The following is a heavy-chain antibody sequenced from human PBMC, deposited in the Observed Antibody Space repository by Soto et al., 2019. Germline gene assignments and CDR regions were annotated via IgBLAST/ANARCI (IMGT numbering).Heavy chain of an antibody. CDR2: IYWDDDK. D-gene: IGHD6-13*01. Sequence: VSGPTLVNPTQTLTLTCTFSGFSLSTSGVGVGWIRQPPGKALEWLALIYWDDDKRYSPSLKSRLTITKDTSKNQVVLTMTNMDPVDTATYYCAHSVSPNRVAAAGYYFDYWGQGTLVTVSS. CDR3: AHSVSPNRVAAAGYYFDY. J-gene: IGHJ4*02. V-gene: IGHV2-5*02. CDR1: GFSLSTSGVG.